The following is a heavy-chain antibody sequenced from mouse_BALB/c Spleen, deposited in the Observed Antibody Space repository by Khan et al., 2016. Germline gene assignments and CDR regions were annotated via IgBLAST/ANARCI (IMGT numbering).Heavy chain of an antibody. CDR1: GYTFTSYY. CDR2: INPSNGGT. V-gene: IGHV1S81*02. J-gene: IGHJ4*01. Sequence: VQLKQSGAELVKPGASVKLSCKASGYTFTSYYMYWVKQRPGQGLEWIGEINPSNGGTNFNEKFKSKATLTVDKSSSTAYMQLSSLTSEDSAVYYCTRNYGYSYARDYWGQGTSVTVSS. D-gene: IGHD1-2*01. CDR3: TRNYGYSYARDY.